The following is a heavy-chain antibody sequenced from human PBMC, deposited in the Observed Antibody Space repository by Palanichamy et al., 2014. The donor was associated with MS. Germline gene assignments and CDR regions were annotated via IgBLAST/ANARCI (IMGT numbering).Heavy chain of an antibody. CDR1: GFPFSSYS. Sequence: EVQLVESGGGLVKPGGSLRLSCAASGFPFSSYSMNWVRQAPGKGLEWVSSITSSSSYIYYADSVKGRFTISRDNAKNSLYLQMNSLRAEDTAVYYCARDRVAARGDYWGQGTLVTVSS. D-gene: IGHD2-15*01. V-gene: IGHV3-21*01. CDR3: ARDRVAARGDY. CDR2: ITSSSSYI. J-gene: IGHJ4*02.